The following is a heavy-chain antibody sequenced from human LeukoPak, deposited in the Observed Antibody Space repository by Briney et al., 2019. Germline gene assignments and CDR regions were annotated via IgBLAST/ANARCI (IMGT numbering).Heavy chain of an antibody. CDR3: ARSFDF. V-gene: IGHV3-48*03. CDR1: GFTFSSFE. Sequence: GGSLRLSCAASGFTFSSFEVNWVRQTPGKGLEWVSYISSSGTTIYYADFVKGRFTISRDNAKNSLYLQMNSLRGEDTAVYYCARSFDFWGQGTLVTVSS. J-gene: IGHJ4*02. CDR2: ISSSGTTI.